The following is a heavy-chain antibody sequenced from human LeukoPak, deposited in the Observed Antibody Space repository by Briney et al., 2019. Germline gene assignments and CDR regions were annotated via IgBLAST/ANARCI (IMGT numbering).Heavy chain of an antibody. V-gene: IGHV3-48*02. J-gene: IGHJ4*02. CDR3: ARDLYGSGSYDTYYFDY. CDR1: GFTFGSYT. Sequence: GGSLRLSCAASGFTFGSYTMNWVRQAPGKGLEWVSYISSSGSTIYYADSVKGRFTISRDSAKKSLYLQMNSLRDEDTAVYYCARDLYGSGSYDTYYFDYWGQGTLVTVSS. CDR2: ISSSGSTI. D-gene: IGHD3-10*01.